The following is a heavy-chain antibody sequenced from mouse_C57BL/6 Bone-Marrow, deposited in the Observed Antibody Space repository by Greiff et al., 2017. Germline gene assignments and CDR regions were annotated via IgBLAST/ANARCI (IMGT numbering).Heavy chain of an antibody. J-gene: IGHJ4*01. CDR1: GYTFTDYY. CDR2: INPYNGGT. CDR3: ARLLMDY. V-gene: IGHV1-19*01. Sequence: DVKLQESGPVLVKPGASVKMSCKASGYTFTDYYMNWVKQSHGKSLEWIGVINPYNGGTSYNQKFKGKATLTVDKSSSTAYMELNSLTSEDSAVYYCARLLMDYWGQGTSVTVSS. D-gene: IGHD1-1*01.